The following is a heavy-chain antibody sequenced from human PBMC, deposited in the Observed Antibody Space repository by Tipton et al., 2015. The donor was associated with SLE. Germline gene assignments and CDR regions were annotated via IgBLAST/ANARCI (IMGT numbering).Heavy chain of an antibody. CDR3: AKGPEMATKSPLDY. Sequence: GSLRLSCAASGFTFDDYTMHWVRQAPGKGLEWVSLISWDGGSTYYADSVKGRFTISRDNSKNSLYLQMNSLRTEDTASYYCAKGPEMATKSPLDYWGQGTLVTVSS. J-gene: IGHJ4*02. D-gene: IGHD5-24*01. CDR1: GFTFDDYT. CDR2: ISWDGGST. V-gene: IGHV3-43*01.